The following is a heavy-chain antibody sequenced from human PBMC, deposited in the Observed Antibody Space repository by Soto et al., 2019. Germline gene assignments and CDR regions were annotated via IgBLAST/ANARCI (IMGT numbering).Heavy chain of an antibody. V-gene: IGHV4-30-4*01. D-gene: IGHD3-10*01. CDR3: ARGGITMVRGVSPIDY. CDR1: GGSISSGDYY. Sequence: QVQLQESGPGLVKPSQTLSLTCTVSGGSISSGDYYWSWIRQPPGKGLEWIGYIYYSGSTYYNPSLKSRVTISVDTSRNQCSLKLSSVTAADTAVYYCARGGITMVRGVSPIDYWGQGTLVTVSS. J-gene: IGHJ4*02. CDR2: IYYSGST.